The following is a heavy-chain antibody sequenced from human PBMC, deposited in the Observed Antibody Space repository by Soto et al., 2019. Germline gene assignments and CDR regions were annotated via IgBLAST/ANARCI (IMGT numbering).Heavy chain of an antibody. J-gene: IGHJ3*02. V-gene: IGHV1-69*04. D-gene: IGHD6-19*01. CDR1: GGTFSSYT. CDR3: ARDLAVAGTMDAFDI. CDR2: IIPILGIA. Sequence: SVKVFCKASGGTFSSYTISWVRQAPGQGLEWMGRIIPILGIANYAQKFQGRVTITADKSTSTAYMELSSLRSEDTAVYYCARDLAVAGTMDAFDIWGQGTMVTVSS.